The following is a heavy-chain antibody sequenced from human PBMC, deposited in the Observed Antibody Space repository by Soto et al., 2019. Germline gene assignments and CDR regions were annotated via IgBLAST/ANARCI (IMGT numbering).Heavy chain of an antibody. Sequence: QVQLVQSGAEVKKPGASVKVSCKASGYTFTSYGISWVRQAPGQGLEWMGWISAYNGNTNYAQKLQGRVTMTTDTPTTTAYMELRRMRSDDTAVYYCSRDYIAVAGTGYWGQGTLVTVSS. CDR3: SRDYIAVAGTGY. D-gene: IGHD6-19*01. J-gene: IGHJ4*02. CDR1: GYTFTSYG. CDR2: ISAYNGNT. V-gene: IGHV1-18*01.